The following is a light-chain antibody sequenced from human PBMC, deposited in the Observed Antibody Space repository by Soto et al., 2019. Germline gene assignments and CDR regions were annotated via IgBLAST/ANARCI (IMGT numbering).Light chain of an antibody. CDR3: QQYNNWPLWT. Sequence: EIVMTQSPATLSVSPGEGATPSSRASRSVNSNSAWYNQKPGQAPRPPIYGASTRATVIPARFSGSGSGTEFTLTISSLQSEDFAVYYCQQYNNWPLWTFGQGTKVEIK. V-gene: IGKV3-15*01. J-gene: IGKJ1*01. CDR1: RSVNSN. CDR2: GAS.